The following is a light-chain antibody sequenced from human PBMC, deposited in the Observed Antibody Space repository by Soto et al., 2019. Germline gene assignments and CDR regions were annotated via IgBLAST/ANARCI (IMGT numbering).Light chain of an antibody. V-gene: IGKV3-11*01. CDR1: QSVRAY. CDR3: QQRSSWPLT. Sequence: IILTQSPDTLFLSPGERATLSCRASQSVRAYLAWYQQKPGQAPRLLIYDASNWATGIPARFSGSGSGTDFTLTISSLEPEDFAVYYCQQRSSWPLTFGGGTKVDI. J-gene: IGKJ4*01. CDR2: DAS.